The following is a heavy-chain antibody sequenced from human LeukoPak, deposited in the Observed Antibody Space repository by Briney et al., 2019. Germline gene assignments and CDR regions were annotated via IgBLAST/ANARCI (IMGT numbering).Heavy chain of an antibody. CDR2: INHSGST. J-gene: IGHJ4*02. CDR3: ARDSSYFDY. CDR1: GGSFSGYY. V-gene: IGHV4-34*01. Sequence: SETLSLTCAVYGGSFSGYYWSWIRQPPGKGLEWIGEINHSGSTNYNPSLKSRVTILVDTSKNQFSLKLSSVTAADTAVYYCARDSSYFDYWGQGTLVTVSS.